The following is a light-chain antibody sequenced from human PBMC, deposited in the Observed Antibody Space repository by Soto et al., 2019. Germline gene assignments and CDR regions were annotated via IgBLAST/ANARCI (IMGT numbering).Light chain of an antibody. Sequence: DIQLTQSPSSLSASVGDRVTLICRASQGIRNDLGWYQQKPGKAPKRLIYAASSLQSGVPSRFSGSGSGTEFTLTISDLQPGDFATYFCQQYNTYVFGQGTKVDI. CDR1: QGIRND. J-gene: IGKJ1*01. CDR2: AAS. V-gene: IGKV1-17*02. CDR3: QQYNTYV.